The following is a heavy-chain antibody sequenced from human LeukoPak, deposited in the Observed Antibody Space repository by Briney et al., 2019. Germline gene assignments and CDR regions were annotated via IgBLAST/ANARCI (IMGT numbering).Heavy chain of an antibody. Sequence: SETLSLTCAVYGGSFSGYYWSWIRQPPGKGLEWIGEINHSGSTNYNPSLKSRVTISVDTSKNQFSLNLSSVTAADTALYYCARDSGTTGEVKFDPWGQGTLVTVSS. CDR1: GGSFSGYY. CDR2: INHSGST. D-gene: IGHD3-10*01. V-gene: IGHV4-34*01. CDR3: ARDSGTTGEVKFDP. J-gene: IGHJ5*02.